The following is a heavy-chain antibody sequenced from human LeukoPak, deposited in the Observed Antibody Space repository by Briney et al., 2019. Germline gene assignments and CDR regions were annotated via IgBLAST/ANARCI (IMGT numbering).Heavy chain of an antibody. Sequence: PGGSLRLSCAASGFTFSDYYMSWIRQAPGKGLEWVSYISSSGSTIYYADSVKGRFTISRDNAKNSLYLQMNSLRAEDTAVYYCARGAIEVVAATTNFDYWGQGTPVTVSS. J-gene: IGHJ4*02. V-gene: IGHV3-11*01. D-gene: IGHD2-15*01. CDR3: ARGAIEVVAATTNFDY. CDR1: GFTFSDYY. CDR2: ISSSGSTI.